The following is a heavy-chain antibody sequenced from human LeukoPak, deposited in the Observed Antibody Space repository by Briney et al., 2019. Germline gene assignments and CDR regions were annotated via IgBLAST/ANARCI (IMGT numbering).Heavy chain of an antibody. V-gene: IGHV4-61*01. Sequence: SETLSLTCTVSGGSVSSGSYYWSWIRQPPGTGLEWIGYIYYSGSTNYNPSLKSRVTISVDTSKNQFSLKLSSVTAADTAVYYCARGTWGYCSSTSCYKDWGQGTLVTVSS. D-gene: IGHD2-2*01. J-gene: IGHJ4*02. CDR3: ARGTWGYCSSTSCYKD. CDR1: GGSVSSGSYY. CDR2: IYYSGST.